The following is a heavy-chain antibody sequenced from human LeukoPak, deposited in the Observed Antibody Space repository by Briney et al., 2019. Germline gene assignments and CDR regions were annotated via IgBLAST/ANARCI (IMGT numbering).Heavy chain of an antibody. CDR1: GLTFIIDG. Sequence: PGGSLRLSCAPSGLTFIIDGMSWVRQAPGKGLECVSAIRGSGGSTYYADSVKGRFTISRDNSKNTLYLQMKSLRVEDTAVYYCARVAAAGGYYFDYWGQGTLVTVSS. CDR2: IRGSGGST. D-gene: IGHD6-13*01. J-gene: IGHJ4*02. CDR3: ARVAAAGGYYFDY. V-gene: IGHV3-23*01.